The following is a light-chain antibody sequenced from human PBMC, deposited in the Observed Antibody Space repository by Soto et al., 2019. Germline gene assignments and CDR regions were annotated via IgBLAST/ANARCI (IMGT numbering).Light chain of an antibody. V-gene: IGLV2-14*02. CDR1: SSNIGSNT. CDR3: SSYTSSSPLYV. J-gene: IGLJ1*01. Sequence: QSVLTQPPSASGTPGQRVTISCSGSSSNIGSNTVSWYQQHPGKAPKLMIYEVSNRPSGVSNRFSGSKSGNTASLTISGLQAEDEADYYCSSYTSSSPLYVFGTGTKVTVL. CDR2: EVS.